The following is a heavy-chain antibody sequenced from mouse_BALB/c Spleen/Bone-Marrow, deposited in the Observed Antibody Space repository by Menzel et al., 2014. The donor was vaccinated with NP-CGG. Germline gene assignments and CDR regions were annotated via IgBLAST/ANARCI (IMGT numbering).Heavy chain of an antibody. CDR3: VVGGECYGYVEG. CDR1: GYTFSSYW. V-gene: IGHV1-9*01. CDR2: ILPGSGTT. J-gene: IGHJ1*01. Sequence: VQLQQSGAELMKPGAPVKISCKATGYTFSSYWIEWVNQRPGHGLEWIGEILPGSGTTNYNENFKGKATFTADTSSNSSDMQLRSRGWEEAAGECWVVGGECYGYVEGGGGGTTGT.